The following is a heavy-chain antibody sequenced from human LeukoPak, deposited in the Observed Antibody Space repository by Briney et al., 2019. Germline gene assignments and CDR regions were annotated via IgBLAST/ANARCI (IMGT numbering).Heavy chain of an antibody. J-gene: IGHJ6*02. CDR3: ARRKYGADYNGMDV. D-gene: IGHD4/OR15-4a*01. CDR1: GYTFSSYG. V-gene: IGHV1-18*01. CDR2: INPQKRDT. Sequence: ASVKVSFKASGYTFSSYGINWVRLAPGRGPEWMASINPQKRDTHYAQNFQGRVTVTAGTSTNTANMELRSLRSDDTAIYYCARRKYGADYNGMDVWGQGTTVTVSS.